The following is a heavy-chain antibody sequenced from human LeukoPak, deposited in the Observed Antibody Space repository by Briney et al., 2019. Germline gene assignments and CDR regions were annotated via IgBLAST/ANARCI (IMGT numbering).Heavy chain of an antibody. CDR3: TMDLTGPFDD. D-gene: IGHD3-9*01. CDR2: INTDGSTT. V-gene: IGHV3-74*01. J-gene: IGHJ4*02. Sequence: PGVSLRLSCAASGFTLSSYWMHWVRHVPGRGLVWVSRINTDGSTTSYADSVKGRFTIFRDNAQNTLYLQMNSLRVEDTGVYYCTMDLTGPFDDWGQGTLVTVSS. CDR1: GFTLSSYW.